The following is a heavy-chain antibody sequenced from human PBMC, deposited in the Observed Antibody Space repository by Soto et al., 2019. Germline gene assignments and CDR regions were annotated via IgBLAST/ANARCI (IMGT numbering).Heavy chain of an antibody. Sequence: QVQLVESGGGVVQPGRSLRLSCAASGLTFSRYAMHWVRQAPGKGLEWVAVIIYDGSNKHYADSVQGRFTISRDNSKNTLYLQMNSLRAEDTAVYYCAAELGNTGYGGQDYWGQGTLVTVSS. V-gene: IGHV3-30*04. CDR2: IIYDGSNK. J-gene: IGHJ4*02. D-gene: IGHD5-12*01. CDR3: AAELGNTGYGGQDY. CDR1: GLTFSRYA.